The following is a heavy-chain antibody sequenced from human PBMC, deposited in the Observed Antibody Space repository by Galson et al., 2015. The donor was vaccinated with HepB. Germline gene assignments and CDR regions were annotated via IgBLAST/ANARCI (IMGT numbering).Heavy chain of an antibody. Sequence: SLRLSCAASGFTFSSYGMHWVRQAPGKGLEWVAVISYDGSNKYYADSVKGRFTISRDNSKNTLYLQMNSLRAEDTAVYYCAKDFVDRDGYNFPSDYWGQGTLVTVSS. CDR2: ISYDGSNK. D-gene: IGHD5-24*01. J-gene: IGHJ4*02. CDR3: AKDFVDRDGYNFPSDY. CDR1: GFTFSSYG. V-gene: IGHV3-30*18.